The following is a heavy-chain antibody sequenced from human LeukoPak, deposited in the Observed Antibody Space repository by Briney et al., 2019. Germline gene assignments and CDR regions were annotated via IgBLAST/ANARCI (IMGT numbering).Heavy chain of an antibody. CDR2: ITSNNEYL. CDR1: GFDYREHT. Sequence: PEGSLRLSCLASGFDYREHTMNWVRQAPAKGLAWLSPITSNNEYLYYPVSLKDRFTISIHNPKRTLDLQMKRLPANDTAVQYCPRDRQNRDGFCSGVACATPDCWGPGTLV. CDR3: PRDRQNRDGFCSGVACATPDC. V-gene: IGHV3-21*04. J-gene: IGHJ4*02. D-gene: IGHD2-8*02.